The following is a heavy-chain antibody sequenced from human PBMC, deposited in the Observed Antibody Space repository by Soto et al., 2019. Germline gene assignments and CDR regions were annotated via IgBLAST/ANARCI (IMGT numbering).Heavy chain of an antibody. V-gene: IGHV3-11*06. CDR1: GFSSSHNY. J-gene: IGHJ6*02. CDR2: ISGSSSDT. CDR3: VKEARLADV. Sequence: PGGSLRLSCAASGFSSSHNYMNWIRQVPGKGLEWLSYISGSSSDTNYADSVRGRFTISRDNAKNSLYLQMNSLRVEDTGVYYCVKEARLADVWGQGTTVTVSS. D-gene: IGHD6-25*01.